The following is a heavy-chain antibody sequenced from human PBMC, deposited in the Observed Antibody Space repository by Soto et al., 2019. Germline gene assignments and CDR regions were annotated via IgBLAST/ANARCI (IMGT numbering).Heavy chain of an antibody. Sequence: QVQLVQSGAEVKKPGASVKVSCKASGYTFTSYGISWVRQAPGQGLEWMGWISGYNGNTNYAQKLQGRATLXRDXSXTTVYMELRSLRSDDAAVYYCARDQQWLDAYANLDYWGQGTLVAVSS. CDR1: GYTFTSYG. D-gene: IGHD6-19*01. V-gene: IGHV1-18*01. CDR2: ISGYNGNT. J-gene: IGHJ4*02. CDR3: ARDQQWLDAYANLDY.